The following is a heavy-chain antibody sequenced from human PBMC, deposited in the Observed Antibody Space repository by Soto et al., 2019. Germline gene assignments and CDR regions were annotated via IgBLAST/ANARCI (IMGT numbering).Heavy chain of an antibody. J-gene: IGHJ4*02. CDR1: GGSICSGGYY. V-gene: IGHV4-31*03. CDR3: ARGPLGLRNPFDY. D-gene: IGHD1-7*01. Sequence: PSETPSLTCTVSGGSICSGGYYWSWIHQHPGKGLEWIGYIYYSGSTYYNPSLKSRVTISVDTSKNQLSLKLSSVTAADTAVYYCARGPLGLRNPFDYWGQGTLVTVPQ. CDR2: IYYSGST.